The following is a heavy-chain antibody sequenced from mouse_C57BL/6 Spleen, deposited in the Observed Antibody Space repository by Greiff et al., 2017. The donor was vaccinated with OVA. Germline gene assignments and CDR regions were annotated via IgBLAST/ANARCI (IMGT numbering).Heavy chain of an antibody. J-gene: IGHJ4*01. D-gene: IGHD2-5*01. CDR2: IDPNSGGT. CDR1: GYTFTSYW. Sequence: QVQLKQPGAELVKPGASVKLSCKASGYTFTSYWMHWVKQRPGRGLEWIGRIDPNSGGTKYNEKFKSKAKLPVDKASSTAYMQLSSLTSEDSAVYYCSRKGYSNSDAMDYWGQGTSGTVSS. V-gene: IGHV1-72*01. CDR3: SRKGYSNSDAMDY.